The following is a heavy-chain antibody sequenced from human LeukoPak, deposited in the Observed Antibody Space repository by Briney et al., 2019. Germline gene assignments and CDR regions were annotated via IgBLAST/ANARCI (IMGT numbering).Heavy chain of an antibody. J-gene: IGHJ4*02. CDR1: VYTFTRYY. CDR3: ARGSALITFGGVIAPDY. D-gene: IGHD3-16*02. Sequence: ASEKVSCKASVYTFTRYYISCVRQAPGQGLEGMGWISAYNGHTNYAQEPQRRDTMTTDTSTSTAHMELRGQSCDVTAVYYCARGSALITFGGVIAPDYWGQGTLVTVSS. V-gene: IGHV1-18*01. CDR2: ISAYNGHT.